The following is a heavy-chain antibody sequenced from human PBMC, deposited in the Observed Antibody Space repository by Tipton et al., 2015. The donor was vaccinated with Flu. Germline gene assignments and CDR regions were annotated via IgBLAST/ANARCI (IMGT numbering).Heavy chain of an antibody. CDR3: ARETGHSDNFYYYGMDV. Sequence: QLVQSGPEVKPSQTLSLTCAISGDSVSTNSGAWNWIRQSPSRGLEWLGRTYYRSKWYNDYAVSVKSRITINPDTSKNQLSLQLNSVTPEDTAVYFCARETGHSDNFYYYGMDVWGRGTTVTVSS. J-gene: IGHJ6*02. CDR1: GDSVSTNSGA. D-gene: IGHD5-12*01. CDR2: TYYRSKWYN. V-gene: IGHV6-1*01.